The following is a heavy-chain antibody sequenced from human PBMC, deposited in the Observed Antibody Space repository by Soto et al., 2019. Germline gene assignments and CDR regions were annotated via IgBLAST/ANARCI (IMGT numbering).Heavy chain of an antibody. J-gene: IGHJ4*02. V-gene: IGHV1-58*01. D-gene: IGHD6-13*01. CDR1: GFTFTSSA. CDR3: AAGMIAAAGTWYFDY. Sequence: SVKVSCKASGFTFTSSAVQWVRQARGQRLEWIGWIVVGSGNTNYAQKFQERVTITRDMSTSTAYMELSSLRSEDTAVYYCAAGMIAAAGTWYFDYWGQGTLVTV. CDR2: IVVGSGNT.